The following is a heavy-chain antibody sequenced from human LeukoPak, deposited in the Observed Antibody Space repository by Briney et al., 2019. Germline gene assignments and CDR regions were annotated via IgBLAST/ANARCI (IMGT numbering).Heavy chain of an antibody. CDR3: ASVVATGGY. J-gene: IGHJ4*02. CDR2: INPNSGGT. V-gene: IGHV1-2*02. Sequence: ASVKVSCKASGYTFTGYYMHWVRQAPGQGLEWMGSINPNSGGTNYAQNFQGRVTMTRDTSISTAYMELSRLTSDDTAVYYCASVVATGGYWGQGTLVTVSS. CDR1: GYTFTGYY. D-gene: IGHD5-12*01.